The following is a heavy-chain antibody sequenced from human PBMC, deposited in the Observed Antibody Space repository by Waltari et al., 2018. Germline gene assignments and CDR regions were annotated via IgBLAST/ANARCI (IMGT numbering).Heavy chain of an antibody. D-gene: IGHD6-19*01. V-gene: IGHV4-34*02. Sequence: QVQLQQWGAGLLKPSETLSLTCGLYGGSVSGYYWSWIRQPPGKGLEWLGEINQMGAFEYNPSLRGRATMSVDTSKNQVYLEVTSVTAADTANYYCARYTSSWSKYIQYWGRGSLVTVSS. CDR1: GGSVSGYY. CDR2: INQMGAF. J-gene: IGHJ1*01. CDR3: ARYTSSWSKYIQY.